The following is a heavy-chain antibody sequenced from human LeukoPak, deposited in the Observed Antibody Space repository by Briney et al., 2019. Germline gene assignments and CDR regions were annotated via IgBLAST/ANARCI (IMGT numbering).Heavy chain of an antibody. CDR3: ANNFDY. CDR1: GFIFSSYG. Sequence: PGGSLRLSCAASGFIFSSYGMDWVRQAPGKGLEWVAVIWYDGSNKYYADSVKGRFTISRDNSRNTLYLQMNSLRAEDTAVYYCANNFDYWGQGTLVTVSS. V-gene: IGHV3-33*06. J-gene: IGHJ4*02. CDR2: IWYDGSNK.